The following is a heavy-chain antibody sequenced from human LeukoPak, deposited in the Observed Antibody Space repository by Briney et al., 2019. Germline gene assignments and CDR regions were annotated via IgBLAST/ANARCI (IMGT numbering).Heavy chain of an antibody. CDR1: VFPLCSYW. J-gene: IGHJ4*02. CDR3: ASIAPFDS. V-gene: IGHV3-74*01. Sequence: WGSLSLFCAACVFPLCSYWMLCVRGAPGKGLVWGSHISSDGGSTSYADSVKGRFTISRDNAKNTLYLQMNSLRAEDTAVYYCASIAPFDSWGQGTLVTVSS. CDR2: ISSDGGST.